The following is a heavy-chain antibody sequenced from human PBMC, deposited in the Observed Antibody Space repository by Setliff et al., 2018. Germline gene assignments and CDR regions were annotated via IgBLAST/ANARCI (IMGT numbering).Heavy chain of an antibody. D-gene: IGHD3-3*01. J-gene: IGHJ4*02. V-gene: IGHV1-18*01. CDR1: GYTFSSHG. CDR3: ARAQSWSGGPYYFDN. CDR2: ISAYNGNT. Sequence: ASVKVSCKASGYTFSSHGISWVRQAPGQGHEWMGWISAYNGNTNYAQKLQGRVTMTTDTSTSTAYMELRSLRSDDTAVYYCARAQSWSGGPYYFDNWGQGTLVTVSS.